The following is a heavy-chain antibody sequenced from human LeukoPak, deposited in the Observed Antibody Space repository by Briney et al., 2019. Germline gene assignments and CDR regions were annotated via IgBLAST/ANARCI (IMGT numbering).Heavy chain of an antibody. CDR1: GYTFTGYY. V-gene: IGHV1-2*06. D-gene: IGHD6-25*01. CDR3: ACLYSSDNPQNYYMDV. CDR2: INPNSGGT. Sequence: ASVKVSCKASGYTFTGYYTHWVRQAPGQGLEWMGRINPNSGGTNYAQKFQGRVTMTRDTSISTAYMELSRLRSDDTAVYYCACLYSSDNPQNYYMDVWGKGTTVTVSS. J-gene: IGHJ6*03.